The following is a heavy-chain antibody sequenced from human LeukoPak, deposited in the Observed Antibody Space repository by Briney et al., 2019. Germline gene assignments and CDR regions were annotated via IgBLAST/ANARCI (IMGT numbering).Heavy chain of an antibody. V-gene: IGHV3-23*01. CDR3: AKDPVSSSGWYDSYYYYGMDV. CDR1: GFTFDDYA. Sequence: PGRSLRLSCAASGFTFDDYAMHWVRQAPGKGLEWVSAISGSGGSTYYADSVKGRFTISRDNSKNTLYLQMNSLRAEDTAVYYCAKDPVSSSGWYDSYYYYGMDVWGQGTTVTVSS. J-gene: IGHJ6*02. D-gene: IGHD6-19*01. CDR2: ISGSGGST.